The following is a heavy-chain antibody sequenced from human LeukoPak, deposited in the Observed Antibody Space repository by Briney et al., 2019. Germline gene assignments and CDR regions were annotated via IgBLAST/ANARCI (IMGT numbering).Heavy chain of an antibody. D-gene: IGHD5-12*01. Sequence: PSETLSLTCTVSGGSVSNYYWSWVRQPAGKGLEWIGRIYGSGTTRYNPSLQSRVTMSVDVSKNQFSLKLTSMSAADTAVYSCARGMAEAYDYNWFDPWGQGILVTVSS. CDR3: ARGMAEAYDYNWFDP. J-gene: IGHJ5*02. CDR1: GGSVSNYY. V-gene: IGHV4-4*07. CDR2: IYGSGTT.